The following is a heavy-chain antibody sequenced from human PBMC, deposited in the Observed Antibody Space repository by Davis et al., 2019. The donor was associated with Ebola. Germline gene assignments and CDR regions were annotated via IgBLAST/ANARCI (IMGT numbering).Heavy chain of an antibody. CDR2: VHYSGST. D-gene: IGHD6-19*01. V-gene: IGHV4-61*01. J-gene: IGHJ5*02. CDR1: GGSVSSGSYY. CDR3: ARDDIGGSSSFDP. Sequence: PSETLSLTCTVSGGSVSSGSYYWSWIRQPPGKGLEWIGYVHYSGSTNYNPSLKSRVTISVDTSKNQFSLKVNSVTAADTAVYYCARDDIGGSSSFDPWGQGTLVTVSS.